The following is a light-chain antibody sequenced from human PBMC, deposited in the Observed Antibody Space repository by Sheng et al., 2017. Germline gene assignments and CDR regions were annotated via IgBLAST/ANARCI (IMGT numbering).Light chain of an antibody. V-gene: IGKV3-20*01. CDR3: QQYGSSPPMYT. Sequence: EIVLTQSPGTLSLSPGERATLSCRASQSVSSSYVAWYQKKPGQAPRPLMYGASIRATGIPERFSASGSGTDFTLTITRLEPEDFAVYYCQQYGSSPPMYTFGQGTKLEI. CDR1: QSVSSSY. J-gene: IGKJ2*01. CDR2: GAS.